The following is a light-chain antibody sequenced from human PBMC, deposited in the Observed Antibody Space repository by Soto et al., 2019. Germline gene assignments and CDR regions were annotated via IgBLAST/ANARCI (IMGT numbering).Light chain of an antibody. CDR3: QHYCSVVLT. CDR1: QSVSSSY. Sequence: EIVLTQSPGTLSLSPGERATLSCRASQSVSSSYLAWYQQKPGQAPRLLIYGASSRATGIPDRFSGSGSGTDFTLTISRLEPEDVAVYYCQHYCSVVLTFGGVTKVEIK. CDR2: GAS. J-gene: IGKJ4*01. V-gene: IGKV3-20*01.